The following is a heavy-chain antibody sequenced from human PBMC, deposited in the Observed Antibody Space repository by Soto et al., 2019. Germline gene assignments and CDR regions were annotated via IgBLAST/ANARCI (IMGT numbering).Heavy chain of an antibody. CDR3: ARDIAAAGTEDYYYGMDV. J-gene: IGHJ6*02. D-gene: IGHD6-13*01. CDR2: ISAYNGNT. V-gene: IGHV1-18*01. Sequence: ASVKVSCKASGYTFTSYGISWVRQAPGQGLEWMGWISAYNGNTNYAQKLQGRVTMTTDTSTSTAYMELRSLRSDDTAVYYCARDIAAAGTEDYYYGMDVWGQGNTVTFSS. CDR1: GYTFTSYG.